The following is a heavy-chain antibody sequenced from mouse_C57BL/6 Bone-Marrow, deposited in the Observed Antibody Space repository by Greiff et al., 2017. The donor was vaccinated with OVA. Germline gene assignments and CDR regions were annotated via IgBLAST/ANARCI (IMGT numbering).Heavy chain of an antibody. V-gene: IGHV1-76*01. D-gene: IGHD1-1*01. J-gene: IGHJ4*01. Sequence: VQLQQSGAELVRPGASVKLSCKASGYTFTDYYINWVKQRPGQGLEWIARVYPGSGNTYYNEKFKGKATLTAEKSSSTAYMQLSSLSSEDSAVYFSARADYYSGRYDAMDYWGQGTSVTVSS. CDR2: VYPGSGNT. CDR3: ARADYYSGRYDAMDY. CDR1: GYTFTDYY.